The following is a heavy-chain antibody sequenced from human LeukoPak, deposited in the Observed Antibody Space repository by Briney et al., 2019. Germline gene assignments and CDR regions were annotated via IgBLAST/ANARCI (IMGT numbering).Heavy chain of an antibody. V-gene: IGHV3-48*01. D-gene: IGHD3-22*01. CDR1: GFTFSSYS. CDR3: ARDGCSGYPYWYFDL. J-gene: IGHJ2*01. CDR2: ISSSSSTI. Sequence: PGESLRLSCAASGFTFSSYSMNWVRQAPGKGLEWVSYISSSSSTIYYADSVKGRFTISRDNAKNSLYLQMNSLRAEDTAVYYCARDGCSGYPYWYFDLWGRGTLVTVSS.